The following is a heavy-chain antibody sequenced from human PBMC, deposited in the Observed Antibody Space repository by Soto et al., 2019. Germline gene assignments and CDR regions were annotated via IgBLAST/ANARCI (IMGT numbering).Heavy chain of an antibody. D-gene: IGHD6-6*01. CDR3: AADLSLISSFDY. CDR1: GFTFTSPA. V-gene: IGHV1-58*01. CDR2: IVVGSGNT. Sequence: SVKVSCKASGFTFTSPAVQWVRQARGQRLEWIGRIVVGSGNTNYAQKFQERVTITRDMSTSTAYMELSSLRSEDTAVYYCAADLSLISSFDYWGQGTLVTVSS. J-gene: IGHJ4*02.